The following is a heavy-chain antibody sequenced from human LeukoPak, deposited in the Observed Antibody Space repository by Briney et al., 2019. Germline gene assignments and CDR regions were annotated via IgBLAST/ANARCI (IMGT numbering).Heavy chain of an antibody. D-gene: IGHD3-10*01. CDR1: RGSISSPNYY. CDR3: AKSNGYGLVDI. J-gene: IGHJ3*02. V-gene: IGHV4-39*07. Sequence: SETLSLTCSVSRGSISSPNYYWGWIRQPPGKGLEWIGNIFYSGTTYYNPSLPSLKSRVTILVDTSNNQFSLKLNSVTAADTAVYYCAKSNGYGLVDIWGQGTMVTVSS. CDR2: IFYSGTT.